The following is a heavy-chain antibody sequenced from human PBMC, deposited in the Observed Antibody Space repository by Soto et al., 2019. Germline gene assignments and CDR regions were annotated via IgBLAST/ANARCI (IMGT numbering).Heavy chain of an antibody. D-gene: IGHD3-10*01. CDR3: ARARSGSYSAFDI. CDR1: GVKISDFD. Sequence: SETLSLTSTVSGVKISDFDWNWIRQPPGKGLEWIGYVYYSGSTNYNPSLRSRVSISVDTSKNQFSLKMSPVTAADTAVYYCARARSGSYSAFDIWGQGTMVTVSS. J-gene: IGHJ3*02. CDR2: VYYSGST. V-gene: IGHV4-59*01.